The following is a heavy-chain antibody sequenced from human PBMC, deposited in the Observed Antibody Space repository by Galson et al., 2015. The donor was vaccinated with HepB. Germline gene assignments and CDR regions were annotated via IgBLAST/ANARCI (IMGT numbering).Heavy chain of an antibody. J-gene: IGHJ5*02. CDR2: IYNGGST. CDR3: ARLWYYYGGNSRGST. D-gene: IGHD4-23*01. Sequence: SLRLSCAASGFTVSSNYMSWVRQAPGKGLEWVSVIYNGGSTYYADSVKGRFTISRDNSKNTLYLQMNSLRAEDTAVYYCARLWYYYGGNSRGSTWGQGTLVTVSS. CDR1: GFTVSSNY. V-gene: IGHV3-66*04.